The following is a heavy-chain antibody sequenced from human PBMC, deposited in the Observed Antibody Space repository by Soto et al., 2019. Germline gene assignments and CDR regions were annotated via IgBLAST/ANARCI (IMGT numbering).Heavy chain of an antibody. Sequence: QVQLVESGGGVVQPGRSLRLSCAASGFTFSSYAMHWVRQAPGKGLERVAVISYDGSNKYYADSVKGRFTISRDNSKNTLYLQMNSLRAEDTAVYYCAREGDSGSYPRPAAFDIWGQGTMVTVSS. J-gene: IGHJ3*02. CDR3: AREGDSGSYPRPAAFDI. V-gene: IGHV3-30-3*01. CDR1: GFTFSSYA. D-gene: IGHD1-26*01. CDR2: ISYDGSNK.